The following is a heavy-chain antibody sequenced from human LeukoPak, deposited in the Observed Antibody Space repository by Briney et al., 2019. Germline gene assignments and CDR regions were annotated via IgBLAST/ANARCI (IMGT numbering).Heavy chain of an antibody. CDR3: ARDGGPGDYYYYYYMDV. V-gene: IGHV1-2*02. J-gene: IGHJ6*03. CDR1: GYTFTGYY. CDR2: INPNSGGT. D-gene: IGHD3-10*01. Sequence: GASVKVSCKASGYTFTGYYMHWVRQAPGQGLEWMGWINPNSGGTNYAQKFQGRVTMTRDTSISTAYMELSRLRSDDTAVYYCARDGGPGDYYYYYYMDVWGKGTTVIVSS.